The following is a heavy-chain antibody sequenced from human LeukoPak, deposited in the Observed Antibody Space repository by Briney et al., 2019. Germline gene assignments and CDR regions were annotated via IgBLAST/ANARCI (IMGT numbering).Heavy chain of an antibody. CDR1: GGSVSSYY. CDR3: ARGWGYFDS. Sequence: SSETLSLTCTVSGGSVSSYYLTWIRQPPGKGLEWIGYISYSGSTNYSPSLKSRVTISVDASKNQFSLKLSSVTVADTAVYYCARGWGYFDSWGQGTLVTVSS. CDR2: ISYSGST. V-gene: IGHV4-59*08. J-gene: IGHJ4*02. D-gene: IGHD7-27*01.